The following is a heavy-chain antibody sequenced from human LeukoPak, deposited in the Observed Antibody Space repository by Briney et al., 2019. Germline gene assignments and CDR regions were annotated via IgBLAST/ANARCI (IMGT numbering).Heavy chain of an antibody. D-gene: IGHD1-26*01. CDR2: ISYDGSNK. Sequence: GGSLRLSCAASGFTFSSYAMHWVRQAPGKGLEWVAVISYDGSNKYYADSVKGRFTISRDNSKNTLYLQMNSLRAEDTAVYYCARDYRDYWGQGTLVTVSS. CDR3: ARDYRDY. J-gene: IGHJ4*02. CDR1: GFTFSSYA. V-gene: IGHV3-30-3*01.